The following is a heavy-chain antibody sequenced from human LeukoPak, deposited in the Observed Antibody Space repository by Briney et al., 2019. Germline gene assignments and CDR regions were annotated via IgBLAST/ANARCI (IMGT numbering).Heavy chain of an antibody. D-gene: IGHD3-10*01. CDR2: ISGSGDST. J-gene: IGHJ5*02. Sequence: GGSLRLFCAASGFTFSNYGMSWVRQAPGRGWEWVSAISGSGDSTYYADSVKGRFTISRDNSKNTLYLQMNSLRAEDTAVYYCASHYGSGSSNWLDPWGQGTLVTVSS. V-gene: IGHV3-23*01. CDR3: ASHYGSGSSNWLDP. CDR1: GFTFSNYG.